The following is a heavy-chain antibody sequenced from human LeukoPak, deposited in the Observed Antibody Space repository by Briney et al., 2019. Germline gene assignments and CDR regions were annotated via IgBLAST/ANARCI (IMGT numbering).Heavy chain of an antibody. CDR2: IREDGSEK. V-gene: IGHV3-7*01. CDR3: ARDKEGGSNDH. J-gene: IGHJ4*02. CDR1: GFTFTRHW. Sequence: PGGSLRLSCAASGFTFTRHWMSWVRQVPGKGLEWVANIREDGSEKKYVDSVKDRFTISRDNTKNSVYLQMRGLRVDDTAIYYCARDKEGGSNDHWGQGTLVTVSS. D-gene: IGHD6-13*01.